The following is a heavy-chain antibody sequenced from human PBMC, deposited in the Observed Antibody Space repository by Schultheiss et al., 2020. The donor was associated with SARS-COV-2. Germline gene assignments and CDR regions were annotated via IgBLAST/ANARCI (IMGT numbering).Heavy chain of an antibody. CDR3: ARGRARGVVVPLDP. Sequence: SETLSLTCTVSGGSVSGYYWTWIRQSPGKGLEWIGYIFYSGSTNYNPSLESRVAISLDTSKNQFSLKLSSVTAADTAVYYCARGRARGVVVPLDPWGQGTLVTVSS. CDR1: GGSVSGYY. CDR2: IFYSGST. J-gene: IGHJ5*02. D-gene: IGHD2-2*01. V-gene: IGHV4-59*02.